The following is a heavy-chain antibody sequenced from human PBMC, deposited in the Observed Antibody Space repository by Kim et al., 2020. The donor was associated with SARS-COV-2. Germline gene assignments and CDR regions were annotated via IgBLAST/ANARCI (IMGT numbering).Heavy chain of an antibody. CDR3: AKVRHYYGSGSYHDY. V-gene: IGHV3-23*01. CDR1: GFTFSSYA. D-gene: IGHD3-10*01. J-gene: IGHJ4*02. CDR2: IRGRGGGT. Sequence: GGSLRLSCAASGFTFSSYAMSWVRQAPGKGREWFSSIRGRGGGTYSADSVKGRFTISRDNSKNTLYLQMNSLRAEDTAVYYCAKVRHYYGSGSYHDYWGQGTLVTVSS.